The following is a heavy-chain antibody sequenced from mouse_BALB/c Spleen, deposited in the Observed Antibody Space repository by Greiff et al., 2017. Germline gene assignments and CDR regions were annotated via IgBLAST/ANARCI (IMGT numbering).Heavy chain of an antibody. J-gene: IGHJ2*01. CDR2: IYPGDGDT. CDR1: GYAFSSSW. CDR3: TRHDYFDY. V-gene: IGHV1-82*01. Sequence: QVQLQQSGPELVKPGASVKISCKASGYAFSSSWMNWVKQRPGQGLEWIGRIYPGDGDTNYNGKFKGKATLTADKSSSTAYMQLSSLTSVDSAVYYCTRHDYFDYWGQGTTLTVSS.